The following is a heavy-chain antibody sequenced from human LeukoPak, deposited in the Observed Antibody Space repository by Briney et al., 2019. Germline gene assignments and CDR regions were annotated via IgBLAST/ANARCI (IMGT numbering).Heavy chain of an antibody. CDR1: GFTFSSHV. V-gene: IGHV3-23*01. J-gene: IGHJ4*02. CDR2: ISGSGDST. D-gene: IGHD3-10*01. Sequence: GESLRLSCAASGFTFSSHVMSWVRQAPGKGLEWVSVISGSGDSTYYADSVEGRFTISRDNSKNTLYLQMNSLRAEDTAVYYCARSITMIRGVPVSFDYWGQGTLVTVSS. CDR3: ARSITMIRGVPVSFDY.